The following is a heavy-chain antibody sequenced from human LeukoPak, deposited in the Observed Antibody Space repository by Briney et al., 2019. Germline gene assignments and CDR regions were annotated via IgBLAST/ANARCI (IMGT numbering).Heavy chain of an antibody. Sequence: SETLSLTCTVSGGSISSYYWSWIRQPPGKGLEWIGYIYYSGDTNYNPSLKSRVTMSVDMSKNQFSLKLSSVTAADTAVYYCATFRKAAAERFVDNWGQGTLVTVSS. CDR2: IYYSGDT. D-gene: IGHD6-13*01. J-gene: IGHJ4*02. V-gene: IGHV4-59*01. CDR1: GGSISSYY. CDR3: ATFRKAAAERFVDN.